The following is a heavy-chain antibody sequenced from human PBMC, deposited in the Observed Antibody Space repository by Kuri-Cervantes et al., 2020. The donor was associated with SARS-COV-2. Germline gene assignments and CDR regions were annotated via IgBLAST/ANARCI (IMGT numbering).Heavy chain of an antibody. Sequence: GESLKISCAASGFAFSSYAMHWVRQAPGKGLEWVAVISYDGSNKYYADSVKGRFTISRDNSKNTLYLQMSSLRAEDTAVYYCVKSPSSGRYYYYGMDVWGQGTTVTVSS. J-gene: IGHJ6*02. V-gene: IGHV3-30-3*02. CDR1: GFAFSSYA. CDR3: VKSPSSGRYYYYGMDV. CDR2: ISYDGSNK. D-gene: IGHD1-26*01.